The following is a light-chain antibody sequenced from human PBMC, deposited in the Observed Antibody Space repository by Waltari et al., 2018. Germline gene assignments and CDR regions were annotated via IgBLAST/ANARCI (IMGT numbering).Light chain of an antibody. CDR2: RAS. Sequence: EIVLTQSPGTASLSPGERFTLSCRASQSVGSSSLAWYQQKPGQAPRLVIYRASRRATGIPDRFSGSGSGTDFSLTISRPEPEDFAVYYCQQHGTLPATFGQGTKVEIK. J-gene: IGKJ1*01. CDR3: QQHGTLPAT. V-gene: IGKV3-20*01. CDR1: QSVGSSS.